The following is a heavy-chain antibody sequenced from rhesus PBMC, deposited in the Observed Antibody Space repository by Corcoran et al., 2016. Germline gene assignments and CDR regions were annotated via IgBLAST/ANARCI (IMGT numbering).Heavy chain of an antibody. Sequence: EVQLVQSGAEVKRPGESLKISCKTSGYSFTSYWISWVRQMPGKGLEWMGAIDPSDSDTRYNPSFQGQGTISADKSISTAYLQWSRRKASDTATYYCAKDDMWRNGYFDYWGQGVLVTVSS. V-gene: IGHV5-20*01. CDR1: GYSFTSYW. CDR3: AKDDMWRNGYFDY. D-gene: IGHD3-28*01. CDR2: IDPSDSDT. J-gene: IGHJ4*01.